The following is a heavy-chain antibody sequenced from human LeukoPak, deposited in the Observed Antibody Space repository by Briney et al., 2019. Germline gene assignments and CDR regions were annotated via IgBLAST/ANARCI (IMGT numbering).Heavy chain of an antibody. D-gene: IGHD3-3*01. J-gene: IGHJ4*02. Sequence: SETLSLTCTVSGGSISSYNWSWIRQPPGKGLEWIGYIYYSGSTNYNPSLKSRVTISVDTSKNQFSLKLSSVTAADTAVYYCASKSRSHFDYWGQGTLVTVSS. CDR2: IYYSGST. CDR1: GGSISSYN. CDR3: ASKSRSHFDY. V-gene: IGHV4-59*08.